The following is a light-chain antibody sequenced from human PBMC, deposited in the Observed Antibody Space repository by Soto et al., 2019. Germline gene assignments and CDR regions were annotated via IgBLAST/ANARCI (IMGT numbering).Light chain of an antibody. CDR2: GAS. V-gene: IGKV3-15*01. Sequence: EIVMTQSPATLSVSPGERATVSCRASQSVSSNLAWYQQKPGQAPRLLIYGASTRATGIPARFSGSGSGTEFTLTISSLQSEDFAVYYCQQYNNWPFTFGPGN. CDR3: QQYNNWPFT. CDR1: QSVSSN. J-gene: IGKJ3*01.